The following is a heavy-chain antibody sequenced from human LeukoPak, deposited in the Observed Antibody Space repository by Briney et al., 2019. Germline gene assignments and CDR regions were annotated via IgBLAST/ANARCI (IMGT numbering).Heavy chain of an antibody. D-gene: IGHD6-13*01. V-gene: IGHV3-66*01. Sequence: HGGSLRLSCAASGFTVSSSYMSWVRQAPGKGLERVSIISSAGTTYYADSVKGRFTISRDNSKNTVYLQVNSLRDEDTAVYYCARDLEAANTYYFDYWGQGTMVTVSS. J-gene: IGHJ4*02. CDR1: GFTVSSSY. CDR2: ISSAGTT. CDR3: ARDLEAANTYYFDY.